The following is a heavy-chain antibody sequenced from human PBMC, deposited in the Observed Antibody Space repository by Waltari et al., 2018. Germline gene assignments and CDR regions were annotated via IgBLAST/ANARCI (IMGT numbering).Heavy chain of an antibody. CDR1: GGSISSGSYY. CDR2: IYTSGST. V-gene: IGHV4-61*02. CDR3: ASGYYYDSSGAFDI. J-gene: IGHJ3*02. D-gene: IGHD3-22*01. Sequence: QVQLQESGPGLVKPSQTLSLTCTVSGGSISSGSYYWSWIRQPAGKGLEWIGRIYTSGSTNYSPSLKSRVTISVDTSKNQFSLKLSSVTAADTAVYYCASGYYYDSSGAFDIWGQGTMVTVSS.